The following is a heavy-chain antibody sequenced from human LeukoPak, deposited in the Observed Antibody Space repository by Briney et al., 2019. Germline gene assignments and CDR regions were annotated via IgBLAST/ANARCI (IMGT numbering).Heavy chain of an antibody. CDR1: GFTFGDYA. V-gene: IGHV3-49*04. J-gene: IGHJ4*02. Sequence: GGSLRLSCTASGFTFGDYAMSWVRQAPGKGLEWVGFIRSKAYGGTTEYAASVKGRFTISRDDSRSIAYLQMNSLKTEDTAVYYCTRERGAARLDYWGQGTLVTVSS. D-gene: IGHD6-6*01. CDR2: IRSKAYGGTT. CDR3: TRERGAARLDY.